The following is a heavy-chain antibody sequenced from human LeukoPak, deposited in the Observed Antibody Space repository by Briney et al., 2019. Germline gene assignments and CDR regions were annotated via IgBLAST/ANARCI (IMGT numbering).Heavy chain of an antibody. V-gene: IGHV3-7*01. Sequence: GGSLRLSCAASGFTFSSDWMIWVRQTPGKGLEWVANIKPDEGEKYYVDSVKGRFTISRDNAKNSLYLQMNSLRAEDTAVYYCAELGITMIGGVWGKGTTVTISS. CDR1: GFTFSSDW. D-gene: IGHD3-10*02. CDR3: AELGITMIGGV. CDR2: IKPDEGEK. J-gene: IGHJ6*04.